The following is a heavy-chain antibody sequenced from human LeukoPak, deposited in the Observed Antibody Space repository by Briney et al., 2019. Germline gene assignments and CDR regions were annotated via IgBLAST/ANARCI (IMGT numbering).Heavy chain of an antibody. V-gene: IGHV3-9*01. CDR2: ISYNSDTI. CDR1: GFTFDDYA. Sequence: GGSLRLSCAASGFTFDDYAMRWVRQAPGKGLEWVSGISYNSDTIAYADSVKGRFTISRDNAKNSLYLQMNSLRAEDTALYYFAKDYCGGDCYSGWYFDLWGRGTLVTVSS. D-gene: IGHD2-21*02. J-gene: IGHJ2*01. CDR3: AKDYCGGDCYSGWYFDL.